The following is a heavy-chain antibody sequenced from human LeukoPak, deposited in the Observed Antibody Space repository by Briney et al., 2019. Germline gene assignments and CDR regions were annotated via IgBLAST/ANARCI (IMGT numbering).Heavy chain of an antibody. Sequence: PGGSLRLSCAASGFTFSSYGMNWVRQAPGKGLEWVSSISSSSSYIYYADSVKGRFTISRDNAKNSLYLQMNSLRAEDTAVYYCVRDHHRRLYDSQARDTFDIWGQGTMVTVSS. CDR3: VRDHHRRLYDSQARDTFDI. D-gene: IGHD3-22*01. J-gene: IGHJ3*02. CDR1: GFTFSSYG. V-gene: IGHV3-21*01. CDR2: ISSSSSYI.